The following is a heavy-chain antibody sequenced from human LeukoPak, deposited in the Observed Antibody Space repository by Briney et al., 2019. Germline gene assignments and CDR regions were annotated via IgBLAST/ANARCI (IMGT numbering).Heavy chain of an antibody. CDR1: GLAFSAYK. CDR2: ISTDGYTT. V-gene: IGHV3-74*01. CDR3: ARDHRGIAVAGTGIYYYYGMDV. J-gene: IGHJ6*02. Sequence: GGSLRLSCAASGLAFSAYKMHWVRQAPRKGLVWVSRISTDGYTTDYADFVQGRFTASRDNTKNTWSLEMNSLRAEDTAVYYCARDHRGIAVAGTGIYYYYGMDVWGQGTTVTVSS. D-gene: IGHD6-19*01.